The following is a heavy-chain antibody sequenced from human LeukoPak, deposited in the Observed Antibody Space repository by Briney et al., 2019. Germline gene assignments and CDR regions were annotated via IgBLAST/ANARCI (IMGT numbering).Heavy chain of an antibody. CDR1: GYTFTSYY. Sequence: ASVKVSCKASGYTFTSYYMHWVRQAPGQGLAWMGIINPSGGSTSYAQKFQGRVTMTRDTSTSTVYMELSSLRSEDTAVYYCARDTRPPYAVTTPPDYWGQGTLVTVSS. D-gene: IGHD4-17*01. J-gene: IGHJ4*02. V-gene: IGHV1-46*01. CDR3: ARDTRPPYAVTTPPDY. CDR2: INPSGGST.